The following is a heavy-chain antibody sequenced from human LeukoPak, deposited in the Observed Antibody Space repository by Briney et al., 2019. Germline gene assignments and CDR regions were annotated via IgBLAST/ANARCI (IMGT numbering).Heavy chain of an antibody. CDR2: ISSSSSYI. D-gene: IGHD2-15*01. V-gene: IGHV3-21*01. CDR3: ARGKGRRYCSGGSCYYYYGMDV. J-gene: IGHJ6*02. CDR1: GLTFSSYS. Sequence: GGSLRLSCAASGLTFSSYSMNWVRQAPGKGREWVSSISSSSSYIYYADSVKGRFTISRDNAKNSLYLQMNSLRAEDTAVYYCARGKGRRYCSGGSCYYYYGMDVWGQGTTVTVSS.